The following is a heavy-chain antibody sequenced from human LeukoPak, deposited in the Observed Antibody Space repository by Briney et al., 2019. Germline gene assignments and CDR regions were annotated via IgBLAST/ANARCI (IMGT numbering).Heavy chain of an antibody. D-gene: IGHD5-18*01. CDR2: ISSDGSKK. CDR3: AGGYSFGDY. Sequence: PGGSLRLSCAASGFSFITYGMNWVRQAPGKGLEWVALISSDGSKKFYADSVKGRFTISRDNSKNTLYLQMNSLRAEDTALYFCAGGYSFGDYWGQGTLVTVSS. CDR1: GFSFITYG. V-gene: IGHV3-30*03. J-gene: IGHJ4*02.